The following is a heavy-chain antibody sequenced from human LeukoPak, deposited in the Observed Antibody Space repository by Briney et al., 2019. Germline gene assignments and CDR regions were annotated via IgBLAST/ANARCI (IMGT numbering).Heavy chain of an antibody. CDR3: ARVYRSGWNYYFDY. Sequence: PSETLSLTCTVSGGSISSYYWSWVRQPAGKGLEWVGYIYYSGSTNYNPSLKSRVTISVDTSKNQFSLKLSSVTAADTAVYYCARVYRSGWNYYFDYWGQGTLVTVSS. CDR2: IYYSGST. D-gene: IGHD6-19*01. CDR1: GGSISSYY. J-gene: IGHJ4*02. V-gene: IGHV4-59*01.